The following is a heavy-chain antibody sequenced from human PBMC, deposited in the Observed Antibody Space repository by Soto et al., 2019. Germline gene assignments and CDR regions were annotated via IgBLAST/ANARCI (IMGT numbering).Heavy chain of an antibody. CDR2: INPNGGST. CDR1: GYTFINYY. V-gene: IGHV1-46*01. CDR3: ARSLWAVVMTTIDDYGMDV. J-gene: IGHJ6*02. Sequence: QVQLVQSGAEVEKPGASVKVSCKASGYTFINYYIHWVRQAPGQGLEWMGIINPNGGSTTYAEKFQGRVSMTRDTSTGTVYMELSSLRCAATAVYDCARSLWAVVMTTIDDYGMDVWGQGTTVSVSS. D-gene: IGHD2-21*02.